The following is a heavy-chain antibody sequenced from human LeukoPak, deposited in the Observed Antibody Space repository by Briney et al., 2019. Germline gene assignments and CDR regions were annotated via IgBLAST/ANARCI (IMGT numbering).Heavy chain of an antibody. CDR2: IYYSGST. CDR3: AKRPYYYDSSLGYFDY. J-gene: IGHJ4*02. Sequence: PSETLSLTCTVSGGSISSSSYYWGWVRQPPGTGREWIGSIYYSGSTYYNPSLKSRVTISVDTSKNQFSLKLSSVTAADTAVYYCAKRPYYYDSSLGYFDYWGQGTLVTVSS. D-gene: IGHD3-22*01. V-gene: IGHV4-39*01. CDR1: GGSISSSSYY.